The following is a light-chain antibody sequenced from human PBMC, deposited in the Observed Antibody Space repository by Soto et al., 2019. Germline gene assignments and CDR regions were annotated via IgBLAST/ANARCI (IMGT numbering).Light chain of an antibody. J-gene: IGLJ1*01. CDR1: SSNIGSNT. V-gene: IGLV1-44*01. CDR2: SNN. CDR3: AVWDDSLNGYV. Sequence: QSVLTQPPSASGTPGQRVTISCSGSSSNIGSNTVNWYQHLPRAAPKLLIQSNNQRPSGVPDRFSGSQSGTSASLAISGLLCEDEADYYCAVWDDSLNGYVFGTGTKLTVL.